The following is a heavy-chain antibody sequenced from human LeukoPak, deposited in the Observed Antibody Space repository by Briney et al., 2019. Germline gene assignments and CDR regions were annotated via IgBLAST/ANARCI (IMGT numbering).Heavy chain of an antibody. CDR3: PRVPTTALGELWLQFDY. J-gene: IGHJ4*02. CDR2: ISSNGSTI. CDR1: GFTFSRYE. V-gene: IGHV3-48*03. Sequence: PGGSLTLSCAPSGFTFSRYEMNWVRQAPGKGLEWVSYISSNGSTIYYADSVKDRFTISRENAKNSLYLQMNSRRAEDRAVYYCPRVPTTALGELWLQFDYWGQGTLVTVSS. D-gene: IGHD3-16*01.